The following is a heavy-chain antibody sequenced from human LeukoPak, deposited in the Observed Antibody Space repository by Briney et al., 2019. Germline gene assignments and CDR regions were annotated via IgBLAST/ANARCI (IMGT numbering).Heavy chain of an antibody. D-gene: IGHD4-17*01. CDR3: ARDPYGDYVFDY. CDR2: ISVSGVST. V-gene: IGHV3-23*01. Sequence: GGSLRLSCAASGFTFSSYAMSWVRQAPGKGLEWVSGISVSGVSTYYADSVKGRFTISRDNSKNTLYLQMNSLRAEDTAPYYCARDPYGDYVFDYWGQGTLVTVSS. CDR1: GFTFSSYA. J-gene: IGHJ4*02.